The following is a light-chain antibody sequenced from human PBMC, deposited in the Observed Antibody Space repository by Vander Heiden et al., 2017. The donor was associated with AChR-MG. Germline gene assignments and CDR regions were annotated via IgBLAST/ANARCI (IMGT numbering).Light chain of an antibody. CDR2: SDI. CDR1: SSDIGAGFD. Sequence: QSVLPQPPSVSGAPGQRVTLSCTGSSSDIGAGFDVHWYQQLPGTAPKLLIFSDINRPSGVPDRFSGSKSGTSAFLAITGLQADDEADYYCQSYDSGLSGYVFGTGTKVTVL. V-gene: IGLV1-40*01. CDR3: QSYDSGLSGYV. J-gene: IGLJ1*01.